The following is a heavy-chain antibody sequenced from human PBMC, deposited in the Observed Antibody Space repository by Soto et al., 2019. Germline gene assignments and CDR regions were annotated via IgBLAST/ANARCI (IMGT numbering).Heavy chain of an antibody. V-gene: IGHV4-30-2*01. Sequence: SETLSLTCAVSGGSISSGGYSWSWIRQPPGKGLEWIGYIYHSGSTYYNPSLKSRVTISVDRSKNQFSLKLSSVTAADTAVYYCARHVVVTATSPYNWFDPWGQGTLVTVSS. CDR3: ARHVVVTATSPYNWFDP. CDR2: IYHSGST. D-gene: IGHD2-21*02. CDR1: GGSISSGGYS. J-gene: IGHJ5*02.